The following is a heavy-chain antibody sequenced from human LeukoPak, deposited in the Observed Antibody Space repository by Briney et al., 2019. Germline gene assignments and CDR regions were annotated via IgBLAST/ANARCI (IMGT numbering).Heavy chain of an antibody. Sequence: PGGSLRLSCAASGFIFSNHGMNWVRQAPGKGLEWVSYISSSGSTIYYADSVKGRFTISRDNAKNSLYLQMNSLRAEDTAVYYCATPRGSGSYLAFDYWGQGTLVTVSS. D-gene: IGHD1-26*01. V-gene: IGHV3-48*04. J-gene: IGHJ4*02. CDR2: ISSSGSTI. CDR3: ATPRGSGSYLAFDY. CDR1: GFIFSNHG.